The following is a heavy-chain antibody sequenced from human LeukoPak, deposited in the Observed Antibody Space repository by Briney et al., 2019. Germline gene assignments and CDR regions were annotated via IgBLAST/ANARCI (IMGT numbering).Heavy chain of an antibody. CDR2: IYYSGST. J-gene: IGHJ6*03. D-gene: IGHD3-10*01. Sequence: PAETLSLTCTVSGGSISSYYWSWIRQPPGKVLEWIGYIYYSGSTNYNPSLKSRVTISVDTPKNQFSLKLSSVTAADTAVYYCARVTMVRGRRYYYYMDVWGKGTTVTISS. V-gene: IGHV4-59*01. CDR1: GGSISSYY. CDR3: ARVTMVRGRRYYYYMDV.